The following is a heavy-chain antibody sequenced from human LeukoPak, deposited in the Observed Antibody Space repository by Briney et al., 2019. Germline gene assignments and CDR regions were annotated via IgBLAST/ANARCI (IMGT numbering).Heavy chain of an antibody. CDR2: ISAYNGNT. D-gene: IGHD3-9*01. J-gene: IGHJ5*02. CDR3: ARDLDPPDWFDP. V-gene: IGHV1-18*01. CDR1: GYTFTSYG. Sequence: ASVKVSCKASGYTFTSYGISWVRQAPGQGLEWMGWISAYNGNTNYARKLQGRVTMTTDTSTSTAYMELRSLRSDDTAVYYCARDLDPPDWFDPWGQGTLVTVSS.